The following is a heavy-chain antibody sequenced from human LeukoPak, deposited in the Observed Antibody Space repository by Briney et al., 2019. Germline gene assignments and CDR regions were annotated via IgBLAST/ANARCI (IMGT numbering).Heavy chain of an antibody. D-gene: IGHD3-10*01. CDR3: ARGLSEITMVRGAPFDY. Sequence: SETLSLTCTVSGGSISSYYWSWIRQPPGKGLEWIGYIYYSGSTNYNPSLKSRVTISVDTSKNQFSLKLSSVTAADTAVYYCARGLSEITMVRGAPFDYWGQGTLVTVSS. CDR2: IYYSGST. CDR1: GGSISSYY. V-gene: IGHV4-59*01. J-gene: IGHJ4*02.